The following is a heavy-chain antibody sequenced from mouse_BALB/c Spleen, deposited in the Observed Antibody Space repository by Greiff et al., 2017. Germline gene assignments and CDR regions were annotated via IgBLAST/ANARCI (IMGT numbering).Heavy chain of an antibody. D-gene: IGHD1-1*01. CDR1: GYSITSDYA. CDR3: ANYYGSGWYFDV. CDR2: ISYSGST. V-gene: IGHV3-2*02. Sequence: VQLKESGPGLVKPSQSLSLTCTVTGYSITSDYAWNWIRQFPGNKLEWMGYISYSGSTSYNPSLKSRISITRDTSKNQFFLQLNSVTTEDTATYYCANYYGSGWYFDVWGAGTTVTVSS. J-gene: IGHJ1*01.